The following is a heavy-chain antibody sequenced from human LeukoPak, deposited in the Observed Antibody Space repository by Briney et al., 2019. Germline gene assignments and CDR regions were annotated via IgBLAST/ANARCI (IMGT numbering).Heavy chain of an antibody. CDR2: INHSGST. CDR3: ARDRGRIAVAGTLDY. J-gene: IGHJ4*02. V-gene: IGHV4-34*01. CDR1: GGSFSGYY. D-gene: IGHD6-19*01. Sequence: SETLSLTCAVYGGSFSGYYWSWIRQPPGKGLEWIGEINHSGSTNYNPSLKSRVTISVDTSKNQFSLKLSSVTAADTAVYYCARDRGRIAVAGTLDYWGQGTLVTVSS.